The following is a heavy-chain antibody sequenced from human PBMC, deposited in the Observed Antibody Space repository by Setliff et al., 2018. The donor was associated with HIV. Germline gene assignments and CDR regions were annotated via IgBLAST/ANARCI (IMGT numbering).Heavy chain of an antibody. D-gene: IGHD2-15*01. V-gene: IGHV4-39*01. Sequence: PSETLSLTCTVSGGSISNSAYYWGWIRQPPGKGLEWIGGIYYSGSTYHNPSLKSRATTSVDTSKNQFSLKLTSVTAADTAVYYCASQYCSAGSCYSDYWGQGTLVTVSS. CDR3: ASQYCSAGSCYSDY. CDR2: IYYSGST. J-gene: IGHJ4*02. CDR1: GGSISNSAYY.